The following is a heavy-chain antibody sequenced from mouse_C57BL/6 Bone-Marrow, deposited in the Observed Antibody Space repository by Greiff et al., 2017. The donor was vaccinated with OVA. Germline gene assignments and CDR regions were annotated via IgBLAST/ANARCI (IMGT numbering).Heavy chain of an antibody. CDR3: AKKGDYYGSSYYYAMDY. CDR1: GFSLTSYG. Sequence: VQRVESGPGLVQPSQSLSITCTVSGFSLTSYGVHWVRQSPGKGLEWLGVIWRGGSTDYNAAFMSRLSITKDNSKSQVFFKMNSLQADDTAIYYCAKKGDYYGSSYYYAMDYWGQGTSVTVSS. J-gene: IGHJ4*01. D-gene: IGHD1-1*01. V-gene: IGHV2-5*01. CDR2: IWRGGST.